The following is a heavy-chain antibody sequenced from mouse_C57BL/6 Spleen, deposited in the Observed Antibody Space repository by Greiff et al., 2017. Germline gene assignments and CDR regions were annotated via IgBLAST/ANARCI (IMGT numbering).Heavy chain of an antibody. CDR3: ARFDGYLDYAMDY. CDR2: INPNNGGT. J-gene: IGHJ4*01. D-gene: IGHD2-3*01. V-gene: IGHV1-22*01. CDR1: GYTFTDYN. Sequence: VQLKESGPELVKPGASVKMSCKASGYTFTDYNMHWVKQSHGKSLEWIGYINPNNGGTSYNQKFKGKATLTVNKSSSTAYMELRSLTSEDSAVYYCARFDGYLDYAMDYWGQGTSVTVSS.